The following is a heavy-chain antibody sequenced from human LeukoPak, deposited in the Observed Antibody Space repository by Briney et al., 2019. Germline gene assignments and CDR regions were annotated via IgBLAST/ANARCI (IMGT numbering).Heavy chain of an antibody. CDR2: IKSKVNGETT. CDR1: GFTFSSYW. V-gene: IGHV3-15*01. CDR3: TTDYYDSSGYYPPFTRRTD. J-gene: IGHJ4*02. D-gene: IGHD3-22*01. Sequence: PGGSLRLSCAASGFTFSSYWMSWVRQAPGKGLEWVGRIKSKVNGETTDYAAPVKGRFTISRDDSKNTLYLQMNSLKTEDTAVYYCTTDYYDSSGYYPPFTRRTDWGQGTLVTVSS.